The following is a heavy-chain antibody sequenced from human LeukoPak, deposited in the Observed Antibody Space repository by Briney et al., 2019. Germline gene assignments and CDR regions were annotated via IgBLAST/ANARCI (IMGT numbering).Heavy chain of an antibody. CDR3: AKGPWYYDILTGYYTEYYFDY. V-gene: IGHV3-23*01. D-gene: IGHD3-9*01. J-gene: IGHJ4*02. CDR2: ISGSGGST. CDR1: GFTFSSYA. Sequence: GGSLRLSCAASGFTFSSYAMSWVRQAPGKGLEWVSAISGSGGSTYYADSVKGRFTISRDNSKNTLYLQMNSLRAEDTAVYYCAKGPWYYDILTGYYTEYYFDYWGQGTLVAVSS.